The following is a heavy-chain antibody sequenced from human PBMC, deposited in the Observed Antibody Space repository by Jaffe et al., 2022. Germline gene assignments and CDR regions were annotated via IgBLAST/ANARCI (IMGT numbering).Heavy chain of an antibody. CDR3: ARGVVAADHYYYYMDV. D-gene: IGHD2-15*01. J-gene: IGHJ6*03. Sequence: QVQLQQWGAGLLKPSETLSLTCAVYGGSFSGYYWSWIRQPPGKGLEWIGEINHSGSTNYNPSLKSRVTISVDTSKNQFSLKLSSVTAADTAVYYCARGVVAADHYYYYMDVWGKGTTVTVSS. V-gene: IGHV4-34*01. CDR2: INHSGST. CDR1: GGSFSGYY.